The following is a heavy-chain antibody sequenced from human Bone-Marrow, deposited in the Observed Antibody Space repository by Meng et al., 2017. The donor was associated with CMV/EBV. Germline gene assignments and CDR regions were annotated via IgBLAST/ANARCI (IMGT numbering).Heavy chain of an antibody. CDR3: ARSLEYSSSLLAY. D-gene: IGHD6-6*01. Sequence: SETLSLTCTVSGGSISSYYWNWIRQPPGKGLEWIGYIYYSGSTNYSPSLKSRVTISVDTSKNPFSLKLSSVTAADTAMYYCARSLEYSSSLLAYWGQGTLVTVSS. CDR2: IYYSGST. J-gene: IGHJ4*02. CDR1: GGSISSYY. V-gene: IGHV4-59*01.